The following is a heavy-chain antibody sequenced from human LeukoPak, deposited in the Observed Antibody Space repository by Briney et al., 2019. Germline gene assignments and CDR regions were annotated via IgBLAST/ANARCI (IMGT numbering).Heavy chain of an antibody. CDR3: ARDRSRWDLLPFDS. CDR2: IYYSGDT. D-gene: IGHD1-26*01. CDR1: GGSISSRSYY. V-gene: IGHV4-39*07. J-gene: IGHJ4*02. Sequence: SETPSLTCTVSGGSISSRSYYWGWIRQPPGKGLEWIANIYYSGDTYYNPSLKSRVTISVDTSKNQFSLKLSSVAAADTAVYYCARDRSRWDLLPFDSWGQGTLVTVSS.